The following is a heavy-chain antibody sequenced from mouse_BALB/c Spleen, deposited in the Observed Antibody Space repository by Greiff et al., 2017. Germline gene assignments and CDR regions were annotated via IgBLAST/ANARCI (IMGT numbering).Heavy chain of an antibody. V-gene: IGHV1-14*01. CDR2: INPYNDGT. J-gene: IGHJ3*01. CDR1: GYTFTSYV. CDR3: AREGDYDEFAY. D-gene: IGHD2-4*01. Sequence: QLQQSGPELVKPGASVKMSCKASGYTFTSYVMHWVKQKPGQGLEWIGYINPYNDGTKYNEKFKGKATLTSDKSSSTAYMELSSLTSEDSAVYYCAREGDYDEFAYWGQGTLVTVSA.